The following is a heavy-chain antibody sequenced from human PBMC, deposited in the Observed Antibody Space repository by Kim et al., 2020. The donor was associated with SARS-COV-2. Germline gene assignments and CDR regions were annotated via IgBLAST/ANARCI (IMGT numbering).Heavy chain of an antibody. D-gene: IGHD1-1*01. CDR3: TRVPGTPLAFWDAFDI. J-gene: IGHJ3*02. V-gene: IGHV3-73*01. Sequence: VEGRFTISRDDSRNTAYLQMNSLKTGDTAVYYCTRVPGTPLAFWDAFDIWGQGTMVAVSS.